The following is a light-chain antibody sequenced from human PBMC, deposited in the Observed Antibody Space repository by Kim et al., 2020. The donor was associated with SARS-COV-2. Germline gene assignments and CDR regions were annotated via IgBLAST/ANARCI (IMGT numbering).Light chain of an antibody. CDR2: DVI. J-gene: IGLJ1*01. CDR3: NAYTSSALYV. CDR1: TGAVGIYNY. Sequence: TVTRTRATGAVGIYNYVAWYQHPPRQAHNLSISDVIHRPSGISNRFSGSKSANTASLTISVLQAADEADYYCNAYTSSALYVFGTGTKVTLL. V-gene: IGLV2-14*03.